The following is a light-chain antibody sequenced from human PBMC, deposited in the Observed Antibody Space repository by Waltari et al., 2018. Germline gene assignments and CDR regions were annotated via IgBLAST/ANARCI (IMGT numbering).Light chain of an antibody. J-gene: IGLJ3*02. V-gene: IGLV2-23*02. CDR3: CSYAGSAISV. CDR1: SSDVGSYNL. CDR2: DVN. Sequence: QSALTQTATVSGSLGQSITISCTGTSSDVGSYNLVSWYQQHPGKAPTLRIYDVNKRPSGVSNRFSGSKSGNTASLTISGLQAADEADYYCCSYAGSAISVFGGGTRLTVL.